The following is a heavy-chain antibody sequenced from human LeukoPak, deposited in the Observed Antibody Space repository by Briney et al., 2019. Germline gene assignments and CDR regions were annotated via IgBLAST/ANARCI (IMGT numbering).Heavy chain of an antibody. Sequence: SETLSLTCTVSAASMKTYYWTWIRQSPGKGLEWLGYIYYSGSANYNPSLRNRVTISVDTSKSQFSLNLTSVTAADTAIDYCAREGVEMTTAYYFDFWGQGILVTLSS. CDR2: IYYSGSA. CDR1: AASMKTYY. D-gene: IGHD2-21*01. V-gene: IGHV4-59*01. J-gene: IGHJ4*02. CDR3: AREGVEMTTAYYFDF.